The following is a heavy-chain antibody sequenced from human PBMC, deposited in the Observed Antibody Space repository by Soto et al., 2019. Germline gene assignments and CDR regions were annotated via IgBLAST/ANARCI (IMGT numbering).Heavy chain of an antibody. Sequence: PSETLSLTCTVSGGSISSGDYYWSWIRQPPGKGLEWIGYIYYSGSTYYNPSLKSRVTISVDTSKNQFSLKLSSVTAADTAVYYCARDSRYCSSTSCHYYYYYGMDVWGQGTTVTVSS. CDR1: GGSISSGDYY. CDR3: ARDSRYCSSTSCHYYYYYGMDV. V-gene: IGHV4-30-4*02. D-gene: IGHD2-2*01. CDR2: IYYSGST. J-gene: IGHJ6*02.